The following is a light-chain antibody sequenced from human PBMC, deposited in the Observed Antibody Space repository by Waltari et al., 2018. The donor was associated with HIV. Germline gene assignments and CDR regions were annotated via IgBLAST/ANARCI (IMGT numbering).Light chain of an antibody. CDR3: QSYDSSLTTWV. V-gene: IGLV1-40*01. CDR2: GNS. CDR1: SSNIGAGYD. Sequence: QSVLTQPPSVSGAPGQRVTISCTGSSSNIGAGYDVHWYQPLPGTAPKPLIYGNSNRPSGFPDRFSGSKAGTSASLAITGLQAADEADYYCQSYDSSLTTWVFGGGTKLTVL. J-gene: IGLJ3*02.